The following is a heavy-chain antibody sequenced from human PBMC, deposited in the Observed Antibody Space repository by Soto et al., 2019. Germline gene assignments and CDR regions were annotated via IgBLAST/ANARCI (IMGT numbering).Heavy chain of an antibody. V-gene: IGHV1-58*01. Sequence: QMQLVQSGPEVKKPGTSVKVSCKASGFTFTSSAVQWVRQARGQRLEWIGWIVVGSGNTNYAQKFQERVTITRDMSTSTAYMELSSLRSEDTAVYYCAAVPENGGWFDPWGQGTLVTVSS. J-gene: IGHJ5*02. CDR1: GFTFTSSA. D-gene: IGHD3-16*01. CDR3: AAVPENGGWFDP. CDR2: IVVGSGNT.